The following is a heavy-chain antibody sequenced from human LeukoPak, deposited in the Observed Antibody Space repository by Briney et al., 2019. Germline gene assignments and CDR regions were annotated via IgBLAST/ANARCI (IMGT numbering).Heavy chain of an antibody. J-gene: IGHJ4*02. V-gene: IGHV3-23*01. CDR1: GLTFSSYA. CDR2: ISGSGGST. CDR3: PKTPYSSGSALSPSFDY. D-gene: IGHD6-19*01. Sequence: GGSLRLSCAASGLTFSSYAMSWVRQAPGKGLEWVSAISGSGGSTYYADSVKGRFTISRDNSKNTLYLRMNSLRAEDTAVYYCPKTPYSSGSALSPSFDYWGQGTLVTVSS.